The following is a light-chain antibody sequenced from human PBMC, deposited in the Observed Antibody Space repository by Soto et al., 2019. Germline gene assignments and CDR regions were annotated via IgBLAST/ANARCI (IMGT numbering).Light chain of an antibody. Sequence: QSVLTQPASVSGSPGQSITISCTGTSGDVGGYKYVSWYQHHPGKAPKLMIYEVSNRPSGVSDRFSGSKSGNTASLTISGLQAEDEADYYYSSFRISSYVFGTGTKVTVL. J-gene: IGLJ1*01. CDR1: SGDVGGYKY. V-gene: IGLV2-14*01. CDR3: SSFRISSYV. CDR2: EVS.